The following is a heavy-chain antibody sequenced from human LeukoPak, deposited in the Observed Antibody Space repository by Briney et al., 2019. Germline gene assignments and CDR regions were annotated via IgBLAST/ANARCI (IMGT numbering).Heavy chain of an antibody. CDR1: GGSNSSYY. CDR2: IYTSGST. V-gene: IGHV4-4*07. D-gene: IGHD5-12*01. Sequence: SETLSLTCTVSGGSNSSYYWSWIRQPPGKGLEWIGRIYTSGSTNYNPSLKSRVTMSVDTSKNQFSLKLSSVTAADTAVYYCARDALRPVDSAIRFDPWGQGTLVTVSS. J-gene: IGHJ5*02. CDR3: ARDALRPVDSAIRFDP.